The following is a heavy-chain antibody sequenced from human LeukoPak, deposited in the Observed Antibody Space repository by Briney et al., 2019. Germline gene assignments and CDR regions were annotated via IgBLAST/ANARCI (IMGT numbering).Heavy chain of an antibody. J-gene: IGHJ5*02. CDR2: IIPIFGTA. D-gene: IGHD5-18*01. V-gene: IGHV1-69*05. Sequence: SVKVSCKASGGTFSSYAISWVRQAPGQGLEWMGGIIPIFGTANYAQKFQGRVTITTDESTSTACMELSSLRSEDTAVYYCARDRVDTAMGNWFDPWGQGTLVTVSS. CDR3: ARDRVDTAMGNWFDP. CDR1: GGTFSSYA.